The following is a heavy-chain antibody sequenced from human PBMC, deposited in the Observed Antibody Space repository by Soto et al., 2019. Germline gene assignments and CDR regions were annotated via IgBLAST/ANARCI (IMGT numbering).Heavy chain of an antibody. J-gene: IGHJ3*02. V-gene: IGHV3-23*01. CDR1: GFTFSRYW. D-gene: IGHD2-2*01. CDR3: ANDMGIVLVPAAMLGFAFDI. Sequence: GGSLRLSCAASGFTFSRYWMSWVRQAPGKGLEWVSAINGGGGSTYYADSVKGRFTISRDNSKNTLYLQMNSLRAEDTAVYYCANDMGIVLVPAAMLGFAFDIWGQGTMVTV. CDR2: INGGGGST.